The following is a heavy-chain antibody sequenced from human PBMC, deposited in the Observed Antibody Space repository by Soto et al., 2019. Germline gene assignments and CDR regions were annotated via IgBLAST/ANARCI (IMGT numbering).Heavy chain of an antibody. J-gene: IGHJ4*02. CDR1: GFTFSDYY. V-gene: IGHV3-11*01. CDR2: ISSSADTV. D-gene: IGHD5-18*01. CDR3: ARGGYSYGLD. Sequence: GGALRASCGASGFTFSDYYMSWIRQAPGQGLEWVSYISSSADTVYYADSVRGAFTTSRDNANNSLYLQTNSLRAEDTALYYCARGGYSYGLDWGQETLVTVSS.